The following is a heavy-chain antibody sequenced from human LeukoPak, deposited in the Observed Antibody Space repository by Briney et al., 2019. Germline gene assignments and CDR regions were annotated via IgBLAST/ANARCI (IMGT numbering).Heavy chain of an antibody. CDR2: IFSKIDGGTT. J-gene: IGHJ4*02. CDR3: AIRNYSTFDY. D-gene: IGHD1-7*01. CDR1: GFTFSSAW. V-gene: IGHV3-15*01. Sequence: GGSLRLSCAASGFTFSSAWMTWVRQAPGKGLEWVGRIFSKIDGGTTHYAAPVKGRFTISRDDSKNILYLQMNSVTTEDSAIYYCAIRNYSTFDYWGQGTLVTVSS.